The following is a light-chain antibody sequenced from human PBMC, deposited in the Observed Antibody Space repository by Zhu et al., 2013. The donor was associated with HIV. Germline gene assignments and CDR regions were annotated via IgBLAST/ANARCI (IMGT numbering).Light chain of an antibody. J-gene: IGKJ2*01. V-gene: IGKV1-6*01. Sequence: AIQMTQSPSSLSASVGDRVTITCRASQGIRDDLGWYQQKPGKAPKLLIYAASTLQSGSHQGSAAVALAQISLLTISSLQPEDFATYYCLQDYNYPRTFGQGTNAGDQT. CDR1: QGIRDD. CDR2: AAS. CDR3: LQDYNYPRT.